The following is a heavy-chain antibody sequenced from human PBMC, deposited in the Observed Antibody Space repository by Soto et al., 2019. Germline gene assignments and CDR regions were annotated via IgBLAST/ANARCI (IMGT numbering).Heavy chain of an antibody. CDR1: GYTFTSYD. Sequence: GASVKVSCKASGYTFTSYDINWVRQATGQGLEWMGWMNPNSGNTGYAQKFQGRVTMTRNTSISTAYMELSSLRSEDTAVYYCARGLWGSGILRYYYYYYGMDVWGQGTTVTVSS. CDR3: ARGLWGSGILRYYYYYYGMDV. D-gene: IGHD3-10*01. V-gene: IGHV1-8*01. CDR2: MNPNSGNT. J-gene: IGHJ6*02.